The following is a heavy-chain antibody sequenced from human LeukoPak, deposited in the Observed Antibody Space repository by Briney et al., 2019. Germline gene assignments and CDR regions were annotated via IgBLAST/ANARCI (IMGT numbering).Heavy chain of an antibody. CDR3: AKYIGGVWYAFDY. CDR2: IGGSGGST. V-gene: IGHV3-23*01. D-gene: IGHD6-19*01. CDR1: GFTFSTYA. J-gene: IGHJ4*02. Sequence: PGGSLRLSCAASGFTFSTYAMSWVRQAPGRGLEWVSSIGGSGGSTYYADSVKGRFTISRDNSKNTLYLQMNSLRAEDAAIYYCAKYIGGVWYAFDYWGQGTLVTISS.